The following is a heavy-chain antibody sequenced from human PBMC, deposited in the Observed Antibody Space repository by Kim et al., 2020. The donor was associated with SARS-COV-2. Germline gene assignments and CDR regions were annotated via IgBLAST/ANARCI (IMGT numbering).Heavy chain of an antibody. D-gene: IGHD6-6*01. J-gene: IGHJ6*02. CDR3: ARGGSIAARQGYYYYGMDV. CDR1: GFTFSSYG. Sequence: GGSLRLSCAASGFTFSSYGMHWVRQAPGKGLEWVAVIWYDGSNKYYADSVKGRFTISRDNSKNTLYLQMNSLRAEDTAVYYCARGGSIAARQGYYYYGMDVWGQGTTVTVSS. CDR2: IWYDGSNK. V-gene: IGHV3-33*01.